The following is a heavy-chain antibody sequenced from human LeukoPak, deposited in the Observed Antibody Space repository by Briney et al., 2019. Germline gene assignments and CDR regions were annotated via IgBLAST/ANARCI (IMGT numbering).Heavy chain of an antibody. CDR1: GFTFSDHY. D-gene: IGHD2-2*01. CDR3: ARYQLLLVRYIDY. Sequence: PGGSLRLSCAASGFTFSDHYMDWIRQGPGKGLEWVARIRNKPNSYTTEYAASVEGRFTISRDDSKNSLYLQMHSLKPEYPAVYYCARYQLLLVRYIDYWGQGTLVTVSS. J-gene: IGHJ4*02. CDR2: IRNKPNSYTT. V-gene: IGHV3-72*01.